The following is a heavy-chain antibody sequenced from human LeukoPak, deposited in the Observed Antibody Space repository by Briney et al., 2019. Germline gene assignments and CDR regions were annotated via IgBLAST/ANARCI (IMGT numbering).Heavy chain of an antibody. D-gene: IGHD3-22*01. CDR2: ISYDGSNK. CDR1: GFTFSSYA. V-gene: IGHV3-30*04. CDR3: ARRAGDYSHPYDY. J-gene: IGHJ4*02. Sequence: GGSLRLSCAASGFTFSSYAMHWVRQAPGKGLEWVAVISYDGSNKYYADSVKGRFTISRDNSKNTLYLQMNSLRAEDTAVYYCARRAGDYSHPYDYWGQGTLVTVSS.